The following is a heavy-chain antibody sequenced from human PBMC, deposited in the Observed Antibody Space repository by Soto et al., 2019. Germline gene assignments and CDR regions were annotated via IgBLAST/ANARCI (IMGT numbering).Heavy chain of an antibody. V-gene: IGHV3-53*01. CDR2: IYSGGYT. Sequence: EVQLVESGGGLIQPGGSLRLSCAVSGFTVSNNYMSWVRQAPGKGLEGVSVIYSGGYTAYGDSVKGRFTISRDNSNNPPYFQIKSLGADAPAVFYGARHPGGGGYWGQGTLVTVSS. D-gene: IGHD3-10*01. CDR3: ARHPGGGGY. J-gene: IGHJ4*02. CDR1: GFTVSNNY.